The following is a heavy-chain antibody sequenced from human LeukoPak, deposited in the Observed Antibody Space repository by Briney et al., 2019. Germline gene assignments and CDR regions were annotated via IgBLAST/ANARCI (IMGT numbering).Heavy chain of an antibody. CDR3: ARQPVTTFGSYYYGMDV. Sequence: PSETLSLTCTVSGGSVSSGSYYWSWIRQPPGKGLEWIGYIYYSGSTNYNPSLKSRVTISVDTSKNQFSLKLSSVTAADTAVYYCARQPVTTFGSYYYGMDVWGQGTTVTVSS. V-gene: IGHV4-61*01. J-gene: IGHJ6*02. CDR2: IYYSGST. D-gene: IGHD3-10*02. CDR1: GGSVSSGSYY.